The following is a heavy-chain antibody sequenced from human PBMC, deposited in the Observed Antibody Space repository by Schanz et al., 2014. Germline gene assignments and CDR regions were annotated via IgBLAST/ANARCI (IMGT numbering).Heavy chain of an antibody. CDR2: TNPNGGA. CDR3: ARVTTGYDS. D-gene: IGHD5-12*01. Sequence: QVQLVQSGAEVKKPGASVKLSCKASGYTFTNYYIHWVRQAPGQGLEWMGVTNPNGGAEFAQKFQGRISMTRDTSTTTFYMELSSLTSDDTAIYYCARVTTGYDSWGQGTLVTVSS. V-gene: IGHV1-2*02. J-gene: IGHJ4*02. CDR1: GYTFTNYY.